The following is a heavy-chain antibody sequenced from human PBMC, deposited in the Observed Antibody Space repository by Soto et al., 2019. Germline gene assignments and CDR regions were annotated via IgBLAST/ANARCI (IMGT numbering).Heavy chain of an antibody. CDR1: GYTFSSYS. CDR2: VVPVLGIS. CDR3: ARGAVDQPLLAVF. J-gene: IGHJ4*02. D-gene: IGHD1-26*01. Sequence: QVQLVQSGTEVKKPGASVKVSCKASGYTFSSYSISWVRQAPGQGLEWMGRVVPVLGISNYAQRFQGRVTMTADRSTRTAYLELNSLTSEDTAVYFCARGAVDQPLLAVFWGQGTLVAVSS. V-gene: IGHV1-69*02.